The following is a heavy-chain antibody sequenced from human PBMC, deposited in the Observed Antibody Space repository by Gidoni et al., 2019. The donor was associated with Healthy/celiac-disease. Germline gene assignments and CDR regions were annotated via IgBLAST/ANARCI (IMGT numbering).Heavy chain of an antibody. Sequence: QVQLQESGPGLVKPSATLSLTCTLSGGSVSSGSYYWSWIRQPPGKGLEWIGYIYYSGSTNYNPSLKSRVTISVDTSKNQFSLKLSSVTAADTAVYYCARVGDESYAVDYWGQGTLVTVSS. CDR3: ARVGDESYAVDY. J-gene: IGHJ4*02. V-gene: IGHV4-61*01. CDR2: IYYSGST. CDR1: GGSVSSGSYY. D-gene: IGHD1-26*01.